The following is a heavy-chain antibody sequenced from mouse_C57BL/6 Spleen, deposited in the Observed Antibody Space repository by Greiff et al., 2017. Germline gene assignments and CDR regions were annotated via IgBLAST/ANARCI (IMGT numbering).Heavy chain of an antibody. J-gene: IGHJ2*01. V-gene: IGHV1-75*01. CDR1: GYTFTDYY. Sequence: VQLQQSGPELVKPGASVKISCKASGYTFTDYYINWVKQRPGQGLEWIGWIFPGSGSTYYNEKFKGKATLTVDKSSSTAYMLLSSLTSEDSAVYFCARRAGSSYGNYFDYWGQGTTLTVSS. CDR3: ARRAGSSYGNYFDY. D-gene: IGHD1-1*01. CDR2: IFPGSGST.